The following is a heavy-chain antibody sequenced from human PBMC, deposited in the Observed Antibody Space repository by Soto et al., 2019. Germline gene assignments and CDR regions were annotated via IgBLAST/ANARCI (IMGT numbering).Heavy chain of an antibody. CDR3: ASGAAARSGIYDYYYCMDV. Sequence: EVQLVESGGGLVQPGGSLRLSCAASGFTFSSYSMNWVRQAPGKGLEWVSYISSSTSTIYYADSVKGRFTISRDNAKNSLKMHMNRMRAEDAAVYAGASGAAARSGIYDYYYCMDVWGKGTTVTVSS. D-gene: IGHD3-10*01. J-gene: IGHJ6*03. V-gene: IGHV3-48*01. CDR2: ISSSTSTI. CDR1: GFTFSSYS.